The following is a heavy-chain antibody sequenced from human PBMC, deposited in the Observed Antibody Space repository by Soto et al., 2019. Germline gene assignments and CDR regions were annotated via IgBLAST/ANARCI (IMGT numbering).Heavy chain of an antibody. Sequence: QVQLVQSGAEVKKPGSSVKVSCKASAGTFSSYTISWVRQAPGQGLEWMGRIIPILGIANYAQKFQGRVTITADKSTSTAYMELSSLRSEDTAVYYCARDGDRNWFDPWGQGTLVTVSS. CDR2: IIPILGIA. D-gene: IGHD7-27*01. J-gene: IGHJ5*02. CDR3: ARDGDRNWFDP. CDR1: AGTFSSYT. V-gene: IGHV1-69*08.